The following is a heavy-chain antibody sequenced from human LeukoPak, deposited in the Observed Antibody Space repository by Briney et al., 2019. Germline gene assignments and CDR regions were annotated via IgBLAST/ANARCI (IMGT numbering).Heavy chain of an antibody. CDR2: VYYSGST. D-gene: IGHD4-23*01. CDR1: GGSISTYY. CDR3: ARDLVTGGNSLGNFQH. J-gene: IGHJ1*01. Sequence: NPSETLSLTCTVPGGSISTYYWSWIRQPPGKGLEWIGYVYYSGSTNYSPSLKSRVTISVDTSKNQFSLKLSSVTAADTAVYYCARDLVTGGNSLGNFQHWGQGTLVTVSS. V-gene: IGHV4-59*01.